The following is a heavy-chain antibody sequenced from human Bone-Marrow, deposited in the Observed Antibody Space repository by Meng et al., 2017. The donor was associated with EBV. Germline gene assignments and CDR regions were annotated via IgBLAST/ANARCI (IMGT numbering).Heavy chain of an antibody. D-gene: IGHD4-11*01. Sequence: QEHSVQSGGEVKTPWADVRVASKASGNTFTGHYLHGVLQAPGQVLERMGRIDPNTDGADCAQKFQGGVNKTRDTSISTFYMELSRLTSDDSAVYFCARASDYGNDLDYWGQGTLVTVSS. J-gene: IGHJ4*02. CDR2: IDPNTDGA. CDR1: GNTFTGHY. V-gene: IGHV1-2*06. CDR3: ARASDYGNDLDY.